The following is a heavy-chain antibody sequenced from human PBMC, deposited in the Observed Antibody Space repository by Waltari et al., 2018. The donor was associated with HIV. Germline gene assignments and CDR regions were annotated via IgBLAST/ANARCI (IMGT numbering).Heavy chain of an antibody. Sequence: QLQLQESGPELVKPSETLSLTCTVSTGYITQSYYWGWVRQFPGTGLEWIGSIYSNGVSHYAPSLKSRVALSVDRSKNQFSLTLTAVTAADTSRYFCVALRTVTGTIDKWGQGTLVTVS. CDR3: VALRTVTGTIDK. V-gene: IGHV4-39*01. J-gene: IGHJ4*02. D-gene: IGHD6-19*01. CDR2: IYSNGVS. CDR1: TGYITQSYY.